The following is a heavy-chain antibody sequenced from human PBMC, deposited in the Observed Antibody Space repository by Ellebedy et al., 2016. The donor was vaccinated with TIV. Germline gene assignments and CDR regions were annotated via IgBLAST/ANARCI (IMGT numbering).Heavy chain of an antibody. D-gene: IGHD7-27*01. CDR1: GFTFTSSA. Sequence: AASVKVSCKASGFTFTSSAVQWVRQARGQRLEWIGWIVVGSGNTNYAQKFQERVTITRDMSTSTAYMELTSLRSEDTAVYYCAADQTWGLYYYYGMDVWGQGTTVTVSS. CDR3: AADQTWGLYYYYGMDV. CDR2: IVVGSGNT. J-gene: IGHJ6*02. V-gene: IGHV1-58*01.